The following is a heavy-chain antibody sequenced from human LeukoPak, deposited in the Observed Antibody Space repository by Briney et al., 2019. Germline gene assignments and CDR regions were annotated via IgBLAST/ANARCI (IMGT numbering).Heavy chain of an antibody. CDR1: GYTFTGYY. CDR2: INPNSGGT. D-gene: IGHD6-13*01. Sequence: ASVKVSFKASGYTFTGYYMHWVRQAPGQGLEWMGWINPNSGGTNNAQKFQGRVTMTRDTSISTAYMELSRLRSDDTAVYYCATSGSSWRYYYYGMDVWGHGTTVTVSS. CDR3: ATSGSSWRYYYYGMDV. J-gene: IGHJ6*02. V-gene: IGHV1-2*02.